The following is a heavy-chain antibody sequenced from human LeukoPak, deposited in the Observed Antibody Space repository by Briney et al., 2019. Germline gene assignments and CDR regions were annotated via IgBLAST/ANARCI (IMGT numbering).Heavy chain of an antibody. D-gene: IGHD6-6*01. CDR3: AREFSRSSV. CDR2: INSDGSST. CDR1: GFTFSTYW. Sequence: QPGVSLRLSCAASGFTFSTYWMHWVRQAPGKGLVWVSRINSDGSSTTYADSVRGRFTISRDNAKNTLYLQMNSLRADDTAVYYCAREFSRSSVWGQGTLVTVSP. J-gene: IGHJ4*02. V-gene: IGHV3-74*01.